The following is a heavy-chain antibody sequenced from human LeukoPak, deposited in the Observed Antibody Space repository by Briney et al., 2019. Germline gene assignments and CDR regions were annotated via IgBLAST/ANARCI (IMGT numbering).Heavy chain of an antibody. V-gene: IGHV7-4-1*02. Sequence: ASVKVSCKASGYILTNYAINWVRQAPGQGLEWMGSINTNTGKPTYAQAFTGRFVFSLDTSISTTYLQISSLQAEDTAVYYCARVGYGQQVARQYNWFDPWGQGTLVTVSS. D-gene: IGHD6-13*01. CDR1: GYILTNYA. CDR3: ARVGYGQQVARQYNWFDP. CDR2: INTNTGKP. J-gene: IGHJ5*02.